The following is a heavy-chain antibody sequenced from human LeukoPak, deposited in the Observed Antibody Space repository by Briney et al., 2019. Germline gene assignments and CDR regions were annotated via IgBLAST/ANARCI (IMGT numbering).Heavy chain of an antibody. Sequence: GGSLRLSCAASGFTFSRYSMSWVRQAPGKGLEWVSYITNSSSTIFYADSVKGRFTISRDNAKNSLYLQMSSLRAEDTAVYYCTTAKNDHWGQGTLVTVSS. CDR1: GFTFSRYS. J-gene: IGHJ4*02. V-gene: IGHV3-48*04. CDR2: ITNSSSTI. CDR3: TTAKNDH.